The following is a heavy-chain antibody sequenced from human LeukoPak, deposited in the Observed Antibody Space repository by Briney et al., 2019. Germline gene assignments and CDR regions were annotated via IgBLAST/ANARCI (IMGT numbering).Heavy chain of an antibody. CDR1: DDSISSYYW. D-gene: IGHD1-1*01. CDR2: IYWDDDM. V-gene: IGHV2-5*08. CDR3: AHMPFERGYYFDY. Sequence: TLSLTCTVSDDSISSYYWSWIRQPPGKALEWLALIYWDDDMRYSPSLKSRLTITKDTSKNQVVLTMTNMDPVDTATYYCAHMPFERGYYFDYWGQGTLVTVSS. J-gene: IGHJ4*02.